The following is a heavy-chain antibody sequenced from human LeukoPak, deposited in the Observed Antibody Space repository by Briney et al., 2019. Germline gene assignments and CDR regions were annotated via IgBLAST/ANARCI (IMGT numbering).Heavy chain of an antibody. Sequence: GASVKVSFKASGYTFTSYGISWVRQAPGQGLEWMGWISAYNGNTNYAQKLQGRVTMTTDTSTSTAYMELRSLRSDDTAVYYCARGYQYFDWLLSSDDYWGQGTLVTVSS. CDR1: GYTFTSYG. CDR3: ARGYQYFDWLLSSDDY. D-gene: IGHD3-9*01. J-gene: IGHJ4*02. V-gene: IGHV1-18*04. CDR2: ISAYNGNT.